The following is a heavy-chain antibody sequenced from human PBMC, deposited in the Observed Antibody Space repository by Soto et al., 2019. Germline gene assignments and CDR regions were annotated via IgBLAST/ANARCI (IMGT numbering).Heavy chain of an antibody. CDR2: IYHSGST. CDR1: GGSISSGGYS. CDR3: ARGAPVVNDY. J-gene: IGHJ4*02. D-gene: IGHD3-22*01. V-gene: IGHV4-30-2*01. Sequence: PSETLSLTCAVSGGSISSGGYSWSWIRQPPGKGLEWIGYIYHSGSTYYNPSLKSRVTISVDRSKNQFSLKLSSVTAADTAVYYCARGAPVVNDYWGQGTLVTSPQ.